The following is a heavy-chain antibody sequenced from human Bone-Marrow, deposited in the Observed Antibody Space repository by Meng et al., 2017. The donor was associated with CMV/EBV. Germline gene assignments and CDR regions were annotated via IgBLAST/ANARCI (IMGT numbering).Heavy chain of an antibody. J-gene: IGHJ3*02. Sequence: GGSLRLSCAASGFTFSSYAMHWVRQAPGKGLEWVAVISYDGSNKYYADSVKGRFTISRDNSKNTLYLQMNSLRAEDTAVYYCARGSVGLGIAARKTHDAFDIWGQGTMVTVSS. CDR3: ARGSVGLGIAARKTHDAFDI. CDR2: ISYDGSNK. CDR1: GFTFSSYA. V-gene: IGHV3-30-3*01. D-gene: IGHD6-6*01.